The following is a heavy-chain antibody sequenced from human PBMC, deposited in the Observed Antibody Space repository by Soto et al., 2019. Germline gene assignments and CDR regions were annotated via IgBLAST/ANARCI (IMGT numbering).Heavy chain of an antibody. Sequence: SETLSITCTVSGGSISSTTYYWGWIRQPPGKGLEWIGSIYYSGSTYYNPSLKSRVTISVDTSKNQFSLKLSSVTAADTAVYYCARHSLTTITTSFDYWGRGTLVTVSS. V-gene: IGHV4-39*01. J-gene: IGHJ4*02. CDR3: ARHSLTTITTSFDY. CDR1: GGSISSTTYY. CDR2: IYYSGST. D-gene: IGHD4-4*01.